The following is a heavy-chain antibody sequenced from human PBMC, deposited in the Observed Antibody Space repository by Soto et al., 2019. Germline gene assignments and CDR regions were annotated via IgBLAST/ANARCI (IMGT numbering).Heavy chain of an antibody. D-gene: IGHD3-22*01. CDR2: IFHAGTT. CDR3: ERALHYFDSSGFNWDAPFEY. J-gene: IGHJ4*02. Sequence: PSETLPLTCSVSGYSNNSDYSWGCIRQPPGKGPEWIGSIFHAGTTYYNPSLQSRVTISLDTSKKQFSLRLRSVTAAETAVYYCERALHYFDSSGFNWDAPFEYWGQGTLVTVTS. CDR1: GYSNNSDYS. V-gene: IGHV4-38-2*02.